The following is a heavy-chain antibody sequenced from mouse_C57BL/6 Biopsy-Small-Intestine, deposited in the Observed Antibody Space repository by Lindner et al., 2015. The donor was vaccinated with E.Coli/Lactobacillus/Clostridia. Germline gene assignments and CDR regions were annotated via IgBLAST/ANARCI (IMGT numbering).Heavy chain of an antibody. J-gene: IGHJ2*01. CDR3: AREGDYDYDVVDY. V-gene: IGHV1-9*01. CDR2: ILPGSTGT. CDR1: GYTFTGYW. D-gene: IGHD2-4*01. Sequence: VQLQESGAEVMKPGASVKLSCKATGYTFTGYWIEWVKQRPGHGLEWIGEILPGSTGTKYNEKFKAKATFTADTSSNTAYMQLSSLTTEDSAIYYCAREGDYDYDVVDYWGQGTTLTVSS.